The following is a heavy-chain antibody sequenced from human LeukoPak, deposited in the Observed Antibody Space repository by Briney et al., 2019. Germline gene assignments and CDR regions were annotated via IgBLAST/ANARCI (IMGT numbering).Heavy chain of an antibody. V-gene: IGHV1-18*01. J-gene: IGHJ6*03. CDR1: GYTFIRYG. CDR2: ISAYNGDT. Sequence: ASVTVSCKASGYTFIRYGISWVRQAPGQGLEWMGWISAYNGDTNQAQKLQGRVTMSTDTSTSTAYMEMRSLRSDDTAVYYCARMDSGWVWGHYYYMDVWGKGTTVTVSS. D-gene: IGHD3/OR15-3a*01. CDR3: ARMDSGWVWGHYYYMDV.